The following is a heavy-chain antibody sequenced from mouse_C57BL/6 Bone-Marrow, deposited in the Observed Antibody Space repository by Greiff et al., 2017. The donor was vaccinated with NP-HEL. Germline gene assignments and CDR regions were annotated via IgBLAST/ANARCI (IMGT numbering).Heavy chain of an antibody. CDR2: INPSNGGT. J-gene: IGHJ3*01. CDR1: GYTFTSYW. V-gene: IGHV1-53*01. D-gene: IGHD2-3*01. Sequence: QVQLQQPGTELVKPGATVKLSCKASGYTFTSYWMHWVKQRPGQGLEWIGNINPSNGGTNYNEKFKSKATLTVDKSSSTAYMQLSSLTSEDSAVYYCARGVDYDGYYEGAWFAYWGQGTLVTVSA. CDR3: ARGVDYDGYYEGAWFAY.